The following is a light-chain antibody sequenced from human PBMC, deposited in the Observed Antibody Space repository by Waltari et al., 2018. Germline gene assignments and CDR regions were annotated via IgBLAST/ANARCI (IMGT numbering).Light chain of an antibody. V-gene: IGKV3-20*01. CDR3: QQHGTLPAT. Sequence: EIVLTQSPGTASLSPGARVTTSCRAIQRFGSSSLAWYQQKPGQAPRLVIYRASRRATGIPDRFSGSGSGTDFSLTISRLEPEDFAVYYCQQHGTLPATFGQGTKVEIK. CDR1: QRFGSSS. J-gene: IGKJ1*01. CDR2: RAS.